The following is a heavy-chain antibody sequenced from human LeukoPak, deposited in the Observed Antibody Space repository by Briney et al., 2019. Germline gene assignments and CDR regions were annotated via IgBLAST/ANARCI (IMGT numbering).Heavy chain of an antibody. CDR1: GGSFSCYY. D-gene: IGHD6-13*01. CDR2: INHSGST. V-gene: IGHV4-34*01. J-gene: IGHJ4*02. Sequence: SETLSLTCAVYGGSFSCYYWSWIRQPPGKGLEWIGEINHSGSTNYNPSLKSRVTISVDTSKNQFSLKLSSVTAADTAVYYCARAVGVYSSSWYVDYWGQGTLVTVSS. CDR3: ARAVGVYSSSWYVDY.